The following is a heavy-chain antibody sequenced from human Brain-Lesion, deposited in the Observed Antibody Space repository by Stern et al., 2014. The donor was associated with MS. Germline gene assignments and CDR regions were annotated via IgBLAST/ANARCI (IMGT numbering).Heavy chain of an antibody. CDR2: IWYDGSKN. J-gene: IGHJ6*02. V-gene: IGHV3-33*01. CDR1: GFTFISYG. Sequence: MQLVESGGGVVQPGKSLRLSCAASGFTFISYGIHWVRQAPGKGLEWVALIWYDGSKNFYADYVKSRFAITRDTSKNTVYLQMNSLRVGDTAVYFCSRGKVASAPLDVWGQGTTVTVS. CDR3: SRGKVASAPLDV.